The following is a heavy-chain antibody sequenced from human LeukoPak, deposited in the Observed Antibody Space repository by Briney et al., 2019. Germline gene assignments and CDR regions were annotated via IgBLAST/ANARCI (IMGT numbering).Heavy chain of an antibody. J-gene: IGHJ6*02. CDR2: IYSGGST. Sequence: GGSLRLSCAASGFTVSSNHMSWVRQAPGKGLEWVSVIYSGGSTYYADSVKGRFTISRDNSKNTLYLQMNSLRAEDTAVYYCARDKATSGMDVWGQGTTVTVSS. V-gene: IGHV3-53*01. CDR1: GFTVSSNH. CDR3: ARDKATSGMDV.